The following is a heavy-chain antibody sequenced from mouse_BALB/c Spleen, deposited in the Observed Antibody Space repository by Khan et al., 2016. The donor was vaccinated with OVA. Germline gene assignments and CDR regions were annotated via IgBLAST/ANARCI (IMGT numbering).Heavy chain of an antibody. D-gene: IGHD2-2*01. V-gene: IGHV1S81*02. J-gene: IGHJ3*01. CDR2: INPSNGGT. Sequence: VQLQESGAELVKPGASVKLSCKASGYTFTSYYMYWVKQRPGQGLEWIGEINPSNGGTNFNEKFKSMATLTVDKSSSTAYMQLSSLTSEDSAVYYGTRSGYGSFAYWGQGTLVTVSA. CDR3: TRSGYGSFAY. CDR1: GYTFTSYY.